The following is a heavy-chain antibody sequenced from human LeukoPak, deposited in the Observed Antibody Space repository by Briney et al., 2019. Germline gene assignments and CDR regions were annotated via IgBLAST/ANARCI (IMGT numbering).Heavy chain of an antibody. CDR2: FDLEDGET. CDR3: ARDRPYTGGWRGFDY. CDR1: GYTLTELS. Sequence: ASVKVSCKVSGYTLTELSMHWVRQAPGKGLEWMGSFDLEDGETIYAQKFQGRVTITAVESTSTAYMELSSLRSEDTAVYYCARDRPYTGGWRGFDYWGQGTLVTVSS. D-gene: IGHD6-19*01. J-gene: IGHJ4*02. V-gene: IGHV1-24*01.